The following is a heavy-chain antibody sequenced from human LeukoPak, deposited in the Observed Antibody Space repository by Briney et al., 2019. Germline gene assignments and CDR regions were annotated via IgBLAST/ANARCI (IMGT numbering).Heavy chain of an antibody. CDR2: INPNCGGT. V-gene: IGHV1-2*02. J-gene: IGHJ4*02. D-gene: IGHD3-10*01. Sequence: ASVKVSCKASGYTFTGYYMHWVRQAPGQGLEWMGWINPNCGGTNYAQKFQGRVTMTRDTSISTAYMELSRLRSDDTAVYYCARSDYYGSGSYVGLDYWGQGTLVTVSS. CDR3: ARSDYYGSGSYVGLDY. CDR1: GYTFTGYY.